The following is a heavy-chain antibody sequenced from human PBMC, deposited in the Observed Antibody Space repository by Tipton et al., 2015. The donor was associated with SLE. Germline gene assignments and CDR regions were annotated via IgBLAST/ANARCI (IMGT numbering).Heavy chain of an antibody. Sequence: TLSLTCTVSCGSIGSGGFYWSWIRQHPGKGLEWIGCIYYSGNTYYNPSLKSRVTISVDTSKNQFSLKMSSVTAADTAVYYCGCMLPRGAFDIWGQGTMVTVSS. CDR1: CGSIGSGGFY. D-gene: IGHD2-8*01. CDR3: GCMLPRGAFDI. CDR2: IYYSGNT. V-gene: IGHV4-31*03. J-gene: IGHJ3*02.